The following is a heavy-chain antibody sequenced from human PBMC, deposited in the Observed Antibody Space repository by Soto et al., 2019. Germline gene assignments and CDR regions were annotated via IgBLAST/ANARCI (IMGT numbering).Heavy chain of an antibody. CDR3: ARVEFGELPPVYYYYGMDV. CDR2: IYSSENT. Sequence: SETLSLTCTVSGGSFSSSSYSWGWIRQSPGKGLEWIGTIYSSENTYYNPSLMSRVTISVDTSKNEFSLKLSSVTAADTAVYYCARVEFGELPPVYYYYGMDVWGQGTTVTVSS. D-gene: IGHD1-26*01. V-gene: IGHV4-39*01. J-gene: IGHJ6*02. CDR1: GGSFSSSSYS.